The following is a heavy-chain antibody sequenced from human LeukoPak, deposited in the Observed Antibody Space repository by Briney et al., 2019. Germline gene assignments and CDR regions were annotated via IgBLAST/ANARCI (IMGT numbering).Heavy chain of an antibody. D-gene: IGHD4/OR15-4a*01. CDR2: IWYDGSNK. CDR1: GFTFSSYG. J-gene: IGHJ4*02. V-gene: IGHV3-33*03. CDR3: ARGIRMVAPGY. Sequence: GGSLRLSCAASGFTFSSYGMHWVRQAPGKGLEWVAVIWYDGSNKYYADSVKGRFTISRDNAKNTLYLQMNSLRAEDTAVYYCARGIRMVAPGYWGQGTLVTVSS.